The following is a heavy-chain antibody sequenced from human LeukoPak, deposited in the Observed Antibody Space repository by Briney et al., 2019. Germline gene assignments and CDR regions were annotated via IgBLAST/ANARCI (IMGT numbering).Heavy chain of an antibody. J-gene: IGHJ2*01. D-gene: IGHD1-1*01. CDR2: ISYSGST. Sequence: SESLSLTCTVSGGSISSYYWSWIRQPPGEGLEWIGYISYSGSTKYNPSLKSRVTISLDTSKNQFSLRLSSLTPADTAVYFCARGSNWRYVWYFDLWGRGTLGTVSS. CDR3: ARGSNWRYVWYFDL. V-gene: IGHV4-59*01. CDR1: GGSISSYY.